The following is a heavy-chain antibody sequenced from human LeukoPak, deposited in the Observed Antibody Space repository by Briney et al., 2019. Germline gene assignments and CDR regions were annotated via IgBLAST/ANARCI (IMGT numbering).Heavy chain of an antibody. CDR3: TRARIAGRRNFDY. J-gene: IGHJ4*02. Sequence: SGGSLRLSCTASGFTLGDYAMSWVRQAPGKGLEWVAFINSRPYGGTTEYAASVKGRITISRDDSKSIAYLQLNSLKTEDTAVYYCTRARIAGRRNFDYWGQGTLVTVSS. CDR1: GFTLGDYA. D-gene: IGHD6-6*01. CDR2: INSRPYGGTT. V-gene: IGHV3-49*04.